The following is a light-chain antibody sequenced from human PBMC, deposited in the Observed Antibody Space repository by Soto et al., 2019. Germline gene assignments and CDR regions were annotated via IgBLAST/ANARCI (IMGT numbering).Light chain of an antibody. CDR3: STYTSRSTLV. CDR2: EVR. V-gene: IGLV2-14*03. CDR1: SRDIGAYNL. Sequence: QSALTQPASVSGSPGQSITISCSGTSRDIGAYNLVSWYQQPPGKAPKLLIYEVRNRPSGISYRFSGSKSGNTASLTISSLLPEDEADYYCSTYTSRSTLVFGGGTKLTVL. J-gene: IGLJ2*01.